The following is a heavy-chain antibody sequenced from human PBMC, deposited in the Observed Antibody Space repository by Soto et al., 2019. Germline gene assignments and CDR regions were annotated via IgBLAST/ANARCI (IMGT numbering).Heavy chain of an antibody. D-gene: IGHD3-9*01. V-gene: IGHV4-39*01. J-gene: IGHJ4*02. CDR3: ARLLRYFDWLSPNISY. Sequence: SETLSLTCTVSGGSISSSSYYWGWIRQPPGKGLEWIGSIYYSGSTYYNPSLKSRVTISVDTSKNQFSLKLSSVTAADTAVYYCARLLRYFDWLSPNISYWGQGTLVTVSS. CDR1: GGSISSSSYY. CDR2: IYYSGST.